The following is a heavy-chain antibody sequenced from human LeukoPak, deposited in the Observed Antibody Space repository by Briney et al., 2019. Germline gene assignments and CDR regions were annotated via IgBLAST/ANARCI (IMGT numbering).Heavy chain of an antibody. J-gene: IGHJ4*02. CDR1: GFTFSSFT. D-gene: IGHD5-18*01. Sequence: PGGSLRLSCAASGFTFSSFTMNWVRQAPGKGLEWVAYISSSSSVIYYADSVKGRFTISRDNAKNSLYLQMNSLRDEDTAVYYCVREGGTSYGSASVYWGQGTLVTVSS. CDR3: VREGGTSYGSASVY. CDR2: ISSSSSVI. V-gene: IGHV3-48*02.